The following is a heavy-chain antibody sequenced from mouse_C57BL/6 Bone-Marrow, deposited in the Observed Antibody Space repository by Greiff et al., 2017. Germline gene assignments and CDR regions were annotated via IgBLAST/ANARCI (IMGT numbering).Heavy chain of an antibody. J-gene: IGHJ4*01. CDR3: ARADYSNLDYAMDY. Sequence: EVQLQQSGPELLKPGASVKISCKASGYSFTDYNMNLVKQSNGNRLGWIGVVNPNYGTTSYNQKFKGKATLTVDQSSSTAYMQLNSLTSEDAAVYYCARADYSNLDYAMDYCGQGTSVTVSS. V-gene: IGHV1-39*01. CDR2: VNPNYGTT. CDR1: GYSFTDYN. D-gene: IGHD2-5*01.